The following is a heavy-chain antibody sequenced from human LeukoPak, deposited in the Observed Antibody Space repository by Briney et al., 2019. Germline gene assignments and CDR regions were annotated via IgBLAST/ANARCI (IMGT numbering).Heavy chain of an antibody. CDR2: INTNTGNP. D-gene: IGHD3-10*01. CDR1: GYTFTSYA. V-gene: IGHV7-4-1*02. J-gene: IGHJ4*02. CDR3: ARHRLLWFGESSGPPDY. Sequence: ASVKVSCKASGYTFTSYAMNWARQAPGQGLEWMGWINTNTGNPTYAQGFTGRFVFSLDTSVSTAYLQISSLKAEDTAVYYCARHRLLWFGESSGPPDYWGQGTLVTVSS.